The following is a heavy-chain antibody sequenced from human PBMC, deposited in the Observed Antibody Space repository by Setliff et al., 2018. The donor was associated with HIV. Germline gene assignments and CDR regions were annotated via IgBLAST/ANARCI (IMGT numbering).Heavy chain of an antibody. J-gene: IGHJ4*01. CDR1: GDTFTTYA. CDR3: AIGSSNWPHRPNNYYFDY. Sequence: RASVKVSCKASGDTFTTYALHWVRQAPGQRLEWMGWINAGNGDTKSSQKFQGRVTITRDTSASTAYMELSSLRSEDTGVYYCAIGSSNWPHRPNNYYFDYWGHGTPVTVSS. D-gene: IGHD6-13*01. V-gene: IGHV1-3*01. CDR2: INAGNGDT.